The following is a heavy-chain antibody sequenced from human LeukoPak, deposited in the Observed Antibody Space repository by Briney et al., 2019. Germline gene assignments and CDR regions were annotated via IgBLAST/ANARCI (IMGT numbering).Heavy chain of an antibody. D-gene: IGHD2-15*01. J-gene: IGHJ4*02. CDR3: AVLLNSAIDY. CDR2: ISYDGSNE. CDR1: GFTFSSYG. V-gene: IGHV3-30*03. Sequence: PGGSLRLSCAASGFTFSSYGMHWVRQTPGKGLEWVAAISYDGSNEYYADSVKGRFTISRDNSKNTLYLQMNSLRAEDTAVYYCAVLLNSAIDYWGQGTLVTVSS.